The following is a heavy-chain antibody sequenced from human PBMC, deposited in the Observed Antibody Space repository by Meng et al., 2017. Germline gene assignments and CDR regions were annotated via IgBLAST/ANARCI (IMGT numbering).Heavy chain of an antibody. V-gene: IGHV3-30*04. CDR1: GFTFSSYA. CDR2: ISYYGSNK. D-gene: IGHD3-10*01. CDR3: ARNILPYGSGRGGFDY. J-gene: IGHJ4*02. Sequence: GESLKISCAASGFTFSSYAMHWVRQAPGKGLEWVAVISYYGSNKYYADSVKGRFTISRDNSKNTLYLQMNSLRAEDTTVYYCARNILPYGSGRGGFDYWGQGTLVTVSS.